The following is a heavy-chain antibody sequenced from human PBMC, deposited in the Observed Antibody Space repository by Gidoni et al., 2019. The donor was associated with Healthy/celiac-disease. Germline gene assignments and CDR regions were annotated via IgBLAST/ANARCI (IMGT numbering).Heavy chain of an antibody. J-gene: IGHJ6*02. CDR1: GFTFSRYA. V-gene: IGHV3-30*01. Sequence: QVQLVEPGGGVVQHGRSLRLSCSASGFTFSRYAMHWVLQAPGKGLEWVAVISYDGSNKYYADSVKGRFTISRDNSKNTLYLQMNSLRSEDTAVYYCARSGDGGIRYYGMDVWGQGTTVTVSS. D-gene: IGHD4-17*01. CDR3: ARSGDGGIRYYGMDV. CDR2: ISYDGSNK.